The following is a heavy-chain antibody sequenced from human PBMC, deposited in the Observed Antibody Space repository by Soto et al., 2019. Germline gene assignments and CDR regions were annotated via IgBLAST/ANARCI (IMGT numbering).Heavy chain of an antibody. V-gene: IGHV4-31*03. Sequence: QVQLQESGPGLVKPSQTLSLTCTVSGGSISSGGYYWSWIRQHPGKGLEWIGYIYYSGSTYYNPSLKSRVTISVDTSKNQFSLKLSSVTAADTAVYYCARLETPGYYYYDGMDVWGQGTTVTVSS. CDR2: IYYSGST. J-gene: IGHJ6*02. D-gene: IGHD1-1*01. CDR1: GGSISSGGYY. CDR3: ARLETPGYYYYDGMDV.